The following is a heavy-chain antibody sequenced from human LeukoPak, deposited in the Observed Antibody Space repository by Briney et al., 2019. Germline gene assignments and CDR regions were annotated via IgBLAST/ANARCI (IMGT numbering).Heavy chain of an antibody. CDR1: GFTFSSYA. V-gene: IGHV3-23*01. CDR3: ARRTPDYYYYYMDV. Sequence: GGSLRLSCAASGFTFSSYAMSWVRQTPGKGLEWVSTISGSGGSTYYADSVKGRFTISRDNSKNTLYLQMNSLKAEDTAVYYCARRTPDYYYYYMDVWGKGTTVTVSS. CDR2: ISGSGGST. J-gene: IGHJ6*03.